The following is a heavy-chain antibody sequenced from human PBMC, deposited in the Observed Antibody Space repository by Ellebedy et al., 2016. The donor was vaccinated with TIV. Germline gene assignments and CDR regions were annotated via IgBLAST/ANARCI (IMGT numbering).Heavy chain of an antibody. CDR2: INQEGSDK. CDR1: EFAFETDW. D-gene: IGHD2-2*01. J-gene: IGHJ4*02. CDR3: ARGGATSSRYWRN. V-gene: IGHV3-7*01. Sequence: GESLKISCAASEFAFETDWMTWVRQAPGKGLEWVANINQEGSDKSYVDSVTGRFTISRDNAKSSLYLQMDSLRAEDTAVYYCARGGATSSRYWRNWGQGALVTVSS.